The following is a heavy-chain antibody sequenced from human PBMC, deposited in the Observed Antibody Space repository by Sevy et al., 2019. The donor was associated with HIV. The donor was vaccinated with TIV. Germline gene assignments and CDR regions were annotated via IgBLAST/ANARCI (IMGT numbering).Heavy chain of an antibody. CDR2: RSGSGGSGDKT. D-gene: IGHD3-22*01. CDR3: ARKYDSSGYFDY. CDR1: GFTFSSYA. V-gene: IGHV3-23*01. Sequence: GGSLRLSCAASGFTFSSYAMNWVRLAPGKGLEWVSARSGSGGSGDKTNYADSVKGRFTISRDDSKNSLYLQLNSLRAEDTAIYYCARKYDSSGYFDYWGQGTLVTVSS. J-gene: IGHJ4*02.